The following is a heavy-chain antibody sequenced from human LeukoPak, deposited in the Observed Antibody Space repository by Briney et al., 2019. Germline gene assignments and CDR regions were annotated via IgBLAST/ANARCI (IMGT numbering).Heavy chain of an antibody. Sequence: PSETLSLTCAVYGGSFSGYYWSWIRQPPGKGLEWIGEINHSGSTNYNPSLKSRVTISVDTSKNQFSLKLSSVTAADTAVYYCAAGYYDSSGYYYSRLFDYWGQGTLVTVSS. V-gene: IGHV4-34*01. J-gene: IGHJ4*02. CDR3: AAGYYDSSGYYYSRLFDY. CDR1: GGSFSGYY. D-gene: IGHD3-22*01. CDR2: INHSGST.